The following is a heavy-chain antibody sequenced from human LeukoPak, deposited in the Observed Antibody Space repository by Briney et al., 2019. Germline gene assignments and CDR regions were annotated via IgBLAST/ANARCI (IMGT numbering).Heavy chain of an antibody. CDR1: GATINSYY. Sequence: SETLSLTCTVSGATINSYYWNWIRQSPGKAVEWIGYIHDRCRTKYNASRKSRVTISVHTSKSHLSLKMTSVTAADTAVYYCARGFWYQGRFDWLDPWGQGTLVTASS. V-gene: IGHV4-59*01. J-gene: IGHJ5*02. CDR2: IHDRCRT. D-gene: IGHD3-3*01. CDR3: ARGFWYQGRFDWLDP.